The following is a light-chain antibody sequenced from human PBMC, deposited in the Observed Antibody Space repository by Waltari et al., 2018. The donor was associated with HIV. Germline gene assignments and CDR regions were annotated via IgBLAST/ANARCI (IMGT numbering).Light chain of an antibody. V-gene: IGKV3-20*01. J-gene: IGKJ3*01. CDR1: QSVSSNY. Sequence: EIVLTQSPGTLSLSPGERATLSCRASQSVSSNYLAWYQQRPGQAPRLLIYGASSRATDIPDRFSGSGSGTDFTLTISRLEPEDFAVYYCQQYGSSLIFTFGPGTKVDIK. CDR3: QQYGSSLIFT. CDR2: GAS.